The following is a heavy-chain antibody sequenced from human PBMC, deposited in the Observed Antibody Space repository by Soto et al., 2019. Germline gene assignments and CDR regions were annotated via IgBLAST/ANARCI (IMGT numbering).Heavy chain of an antibody. CDR2: IYYSGST. V-gene: IGHV4-30-4*01. D-gene: IGHD3-3*01. Sequence: QVQLQESGPGLVKPSQTLSLTCTVSGGSISSGDYYWSWIRQPPGKGLEWIGYIYYSGSTYYNPSLKSRVTISVDTSKNQFSLKLSSVTAADTAVYYCARGDDFWSGYPSKGGMDVWGQGTTVTVSS. CDR1: GGSISSGDYY. J-gene: IGHJ6*02. CDR3: ARGDDFWSGYPSKGGMDV.